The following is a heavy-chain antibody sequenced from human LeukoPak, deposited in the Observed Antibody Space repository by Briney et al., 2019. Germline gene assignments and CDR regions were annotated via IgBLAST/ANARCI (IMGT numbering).Heavy chain of an antibody. D-gene: IGHD3-3*01. J-gene: IGHJ4*02. CDR1: GGSISSGGYS. V-gene: IGHV4-30-2*01. Sequence: SQTLSLTCAVSGGSISSGGYSWSWIRQPPGKGLEWIGYIYHSGSTYYNPSLESRVTISVDRSKNQFSLKLSSVTAADTAVYYCARRVARGSPVKSYYFDYWGQGTLVTVSS. CDR3: ARRVARGSPVKSYYFDY. CDR2: IYHSGST.